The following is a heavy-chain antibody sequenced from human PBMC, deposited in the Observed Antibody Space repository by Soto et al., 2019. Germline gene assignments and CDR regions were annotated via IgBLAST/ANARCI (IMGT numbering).Heavy chain of an antibody. CDR3: ARGARFLEWLSFDH. CDR1: GDTFNRYA. CDR2: IIPIFGTA. Sequence: QVQLEQSGAEVKTLGSSVKVSCKASGDTFNRYAISWVRQAPGQGLEWMGAIIPIFGTANYAPQFQDRVAISADESTTTAYMELTSLKSEDTAVYFCARGARFLEWLSFDHWGQGTLVTVSS. D-gene: IGHD3-3*01. V-gene: IGHV1-69*13. J-gene: IGHJ4*02.